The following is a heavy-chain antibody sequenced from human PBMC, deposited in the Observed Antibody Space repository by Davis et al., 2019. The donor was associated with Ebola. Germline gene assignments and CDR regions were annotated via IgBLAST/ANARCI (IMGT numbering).Heavy chain of an antibody. CDR1: GFAFSSYS. Sequence: GGSLRLSCAASGFAFSSYSLNWVRQAPGRGLEWVSYISSGSGTIHYADSVKGRFSISRDNAKNSVYLQMDSLRDEDTAVYYCATVSDFWSGYLDSWGRGTLVTVSS. CDR2: ISSGSGTI. CDR3: ATVSDFWSGYLDS. J-gene: IGHJ5*01. D-gene: IGHD3-3*01. V-gene: IGHV3-48*02.